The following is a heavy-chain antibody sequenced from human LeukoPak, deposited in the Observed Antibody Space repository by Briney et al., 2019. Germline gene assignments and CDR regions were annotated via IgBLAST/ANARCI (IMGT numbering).Heavy chain of an antibody. J-gene: IGHJ4*02. Sequence: PGGSLRLSCAASGFTFSTYSMSWVRLAPGKGLEWVSGISGSGANTYYADSVKGRFTISRDNSKNTLYLQMNSLRAEDTAVFYCAKYPASGGYFDYWGQETLVTVSS. D-gene: IGHD6-13*01. V-gene: IGHV3-23*01. CDR3: AKYPASGGYFDY. CDR1: GFTFSTYS. CDR2: ISGSGANT.